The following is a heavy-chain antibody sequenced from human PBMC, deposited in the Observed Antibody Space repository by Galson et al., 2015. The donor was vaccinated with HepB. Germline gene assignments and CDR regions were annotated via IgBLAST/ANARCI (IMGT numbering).Heavy chain of an antibody. CDR1: GFTFSDYH. V-gene: IGHV3-11*06. Sequence: SLRLSCAASGFTFSDYHMSWIRQAPGKGLEWVSYISSSSSYTNYADSVKGRFTISRDNAKNSLYLQMNSLRAEDTAVYYCARDNRRITISLREPRGRTPKYSWFDPWGQGTLVTVSS. J-gene: IGHJ5*02. D-gene: IGHD3-9*01. CDR3: ARDNRRITISLREPRGRTPKYSWFDP. CDR2: ISSSSSYT.